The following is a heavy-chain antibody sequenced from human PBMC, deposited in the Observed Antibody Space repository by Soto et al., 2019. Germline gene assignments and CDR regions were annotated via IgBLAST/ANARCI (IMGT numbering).Heavy chain of an antibody. Sequence: SQTLSRTWTVSPGSLGSSIYYSRWIRQSPGKGLEWIGNIYYSANTFYNPSLKSRVTISVDTSKNQFYLKLTSVTAADTAVFYCAREPSQDDHSYYGVDVWGQGTTVTVS. V-gene: IGHV4-39*02. J-gene: IGHJ6*02. CDR1: PGSLGSSIYY. CDR3: AREPSQDDHSYYGVDV. CDR2: IYYSANT.